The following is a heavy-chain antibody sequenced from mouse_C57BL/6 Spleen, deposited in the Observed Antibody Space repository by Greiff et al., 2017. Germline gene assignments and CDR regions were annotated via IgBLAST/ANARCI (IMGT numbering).Heavy chain of an antibody. CDR3: ASPLDSSGYRFAY. J-gene: IGHJ3*01. CDR1: GYTFTSYW. V-gene: IGHV1-64*01. CDR2: IHPNSGST. Sequence: QVQLQQPGAELVKPGASVKLSCKASGYTFTSYWMHWVKQRPGQGLEWIGMIHPNSGSTNYNEKFQSKATLTVDKSSSTAYMQLISLTSEDAAVYYCASPLDSSGYRFAYWGQGTLVTVSA. D-gene: IGHD3-2*02.